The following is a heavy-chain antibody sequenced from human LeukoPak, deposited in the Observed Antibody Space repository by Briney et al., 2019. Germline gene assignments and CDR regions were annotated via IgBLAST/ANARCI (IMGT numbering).Heavy chain of an antibody. V-gene: IGHV3-30-3*01. CDR2: ISYDGSNK. J-gene: IGHJ4*02. D-gene: IGHD3-22*01. CDR3: ARGTPYYYDSSGYYFDY. Sequence: GGSLRLSCAASGFTFSSYAMHWDRQAPGKGLEWVAIISYDGSNKYYADSVKGRFTISRDNSKNTLYLQMNSLRAEDTAVYYCARGTPYYYDSSGYYFDYWGQGTLVTVSS. CDR1: GFTFSSYA.